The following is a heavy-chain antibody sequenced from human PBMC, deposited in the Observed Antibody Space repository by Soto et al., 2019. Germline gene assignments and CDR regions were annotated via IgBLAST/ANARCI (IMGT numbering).Heavy chain of an antibody. Sequence: GGSLRLPCAASGFTFTNAWMSWVRQAPGKGLEWVGRIKSKTDGGTTDYAAPVKGRFTISRDDSKNTLYLQMNSLKTEDTAVYYCTTARGTYGAEYFQHWGQGTLVTVSS. CDR3: TTARGTYGAEYFQH. CDR2: IKSKTDGGTT. CDR1: GFTFTNAW. V-gene: IGHV3-15*01. J-gene: IGHJ1*01. D-gene: IGHD4-17*01.